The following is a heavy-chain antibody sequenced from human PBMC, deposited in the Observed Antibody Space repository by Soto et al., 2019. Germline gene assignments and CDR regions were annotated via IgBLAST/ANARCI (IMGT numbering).Heavy chain of an antibody. CDR2: ISAYNGNT. J-gene: IGHJ3*02. CDR1: GYTFTSYG. CDR3: ARAETNYYDSSGHAFDI. V-gene: IGHV1-18*01. D-gene: IGHD3-22*01. Sequence: ASVKVSCKASGYTFTSYGISWVRQAPGQGLEWMGWISAYNGNTNYAQKLQGRVTMTTDTSTSTAYMGLRSLRSDDTAVYYCARAETNYYDSSGHAFDIWGQGTMVTVSS.